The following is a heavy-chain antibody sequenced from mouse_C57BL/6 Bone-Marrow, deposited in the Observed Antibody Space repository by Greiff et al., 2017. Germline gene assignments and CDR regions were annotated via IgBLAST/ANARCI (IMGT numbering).Heavy chain of an antibody. Sequence: EVQLVESEGGLVQPGSSMKLSCTASGFTFSDYYMAWVRQVPEKGLEWVANINYDGSSTYYLDSLKSRFIISRDNAKNILYLQMSSLKSEDTATYYCARDSPPFTTVVHWYFDVWGTGTTVTVSS. CDR1: GFTFSDYY. CDR3: ARDSPPFTTVVHWYFDV. J-gene: IGHJ1*03. CDR2: INYDGSST. D-gene: IGHD1-1*01. V-gene: IGHV5-16*01.